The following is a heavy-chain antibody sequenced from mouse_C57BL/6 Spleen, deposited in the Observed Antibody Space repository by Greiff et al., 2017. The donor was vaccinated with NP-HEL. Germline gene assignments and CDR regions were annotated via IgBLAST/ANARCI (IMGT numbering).Heavy chain of an antibody. Sequence: VQLQQSGAELVRPGASVKLSCKASGYTFTDYYINWVKQRPGQGLEWIARIYPGSGNTYYNEKFKGKATLTAEKSSSTAYMQLSSLTSEDSAVYFCARNYYDPDDAWFAYWGQGTLVTVSA. V-gene: IGHV1-76*01. J-gene: IGHJ3*01. D-gene: IGHD2-4*01. CDR1: GYTFTDYY. CDR3: ARNYYDPDDAWFAY. CDR2: IYPGSGNT.